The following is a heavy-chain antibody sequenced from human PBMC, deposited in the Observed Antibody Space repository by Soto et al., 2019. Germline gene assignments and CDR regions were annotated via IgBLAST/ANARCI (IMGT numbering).Heavy chain of an antibody. CDR1: GFSFSDDA. CDR3: AKTLPKSGSAPYYFTLDV. CDR2: ISDRGTNT. V-gene: IGHV3-23*01. J-gene: IGHJ6*02. Sequence: GGSLRLSCAAFGFSFSDDALSWVRQAPEKGLEWVSAISDRGTNTYYADSVKGRFTISRDDSQNTVFLQMNSLRAEDTAIYYCAKTLPKSGSAPYYFTLDVWGQGTTVTVSS.